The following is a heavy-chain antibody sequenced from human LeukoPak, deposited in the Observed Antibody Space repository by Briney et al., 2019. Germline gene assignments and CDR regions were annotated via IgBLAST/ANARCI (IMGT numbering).Heavy chain of an antibody. CDR1: GGSISSSSYY. V-gene: IGHV4-39*07. CDR3: ARDTYYYDSSGYIVFDY. D-gene: IGHD3-22*01. Sequence: SETLSLTCTVSGGSISSSSYYWGWIRQPPGKGLEWIGRIYTSGSTNYNPSLKSRVTMSVDTSKNQFSLKLSSVIAADTAVYYCARDTYYYDSSGYIVFDYWGQGTLVTVSS. J-gene: IGHJ4*02. CDR2: IYTSGST.